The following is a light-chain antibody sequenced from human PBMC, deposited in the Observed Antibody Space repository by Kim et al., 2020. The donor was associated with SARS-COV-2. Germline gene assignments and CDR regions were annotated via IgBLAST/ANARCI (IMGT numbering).Light chain of an antibody. V-gene: IGKV1-6*01. Sequence: AIQMTPSPSSLSASVGDRVTFTCRASQGIRNGLGWFQQIPGKAPKLLIYATSTLQSGVPSRFSGSGSGTDFTLTISSLQPEDFATYNCLGEYNHEWPFGQGTKVDIK. J-gene: IGKJ1*01. CDR2: ATS. CDR1: QGIRNG. CDR3: LGEYNHEWP.